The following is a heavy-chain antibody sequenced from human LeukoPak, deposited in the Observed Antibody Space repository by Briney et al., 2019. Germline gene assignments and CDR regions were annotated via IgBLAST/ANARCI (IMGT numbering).Heavy chain of an antibody. V-gene: IGHV3-23*01. CDR1: GFTFNNYA. CDR2: ISDSGGTA. Sequence: GGSLRLSCVASGFTFNNYAMTWVRQAPGKGLEWVSTISDSGGTAFYADSVKGRFTISRDNAKNSLYLQMNSLRAEDTAVYYCARVAITSYYGSGMDFDYWGQGTLVTVSS. J-gene: IGHJ4*02. D-gene: IGHD3-10*01. CDR3: ARVAITSYYGSGMDFDY.